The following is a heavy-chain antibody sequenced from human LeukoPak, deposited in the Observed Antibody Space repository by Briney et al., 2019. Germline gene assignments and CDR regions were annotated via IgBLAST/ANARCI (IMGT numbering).Heavy chain of an antibody. CDR3: ARGNYGDYDFNY. CDR1: GFTFSSYG. J-gene: IGHJ4*02. Sequence: GGSLRLSCAASGFTFSSYGMHWVRQAPGKGLEWVSAISGSGGSTYYADSVKGRFTISRDNSKNTLYLQMNSLRAEDTAVYYCARGNYGDYDFNYWGQGTLVTVSS. D-gene: IGHD4-17*01. V-gene: IGHV3-23*01. CDR2: ISGSGGST.